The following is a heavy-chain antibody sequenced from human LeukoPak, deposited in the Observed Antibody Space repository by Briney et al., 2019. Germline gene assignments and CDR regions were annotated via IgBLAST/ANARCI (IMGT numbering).Heavy chain of an antibody. V-gene: IGHV4-59*01. CDR3: ARVGPGSSSPY. D-gene: IGHD6-6*01. CDR1: GGSISSYY. Sequence: PLETLSLTCTVSGGSISSYYWSWIRQPPGKGLEWIGYIYYSGSTNYNPSLKSRVTISVDTSKNQFSLKLSSVTAADTAVYYCARVGPGSSSPYWGQGTLVTVSS. J-gene: IGHJ4*02. CDR2: IYYSGST.